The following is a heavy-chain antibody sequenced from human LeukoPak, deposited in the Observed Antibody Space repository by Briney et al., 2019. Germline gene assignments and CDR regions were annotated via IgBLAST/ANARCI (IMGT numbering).Heavy chain of an antibody. D-gene: IGHD6-13*01. CDR3: ARVYSSSWFSGYLYMDV. CDR2: ISYRSSDI. CDR1: GFTVSSNY. V-gene: IGHV3-21*01. Sequence: PGGSLRLSCAASGFTVSSNYMSWVRQAPGKGLEWVSSISYRSSDIEYADSVKGRFTISRDNAKQSLYLQMNSLRAEDTAVYYCARVYSSSWFSGYLYMDVWGTGTTVTVSS. J-gene: IGHJ6*03.